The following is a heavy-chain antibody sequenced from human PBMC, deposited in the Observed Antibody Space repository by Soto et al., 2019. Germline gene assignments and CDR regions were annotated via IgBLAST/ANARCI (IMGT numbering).Heavy chain of an antibody. Sequence: QVQVRESGGGVVQPGRSLRLSCAASGFTFSLFTLHWVRQPPGKGLDWVAVVSTDVNNKFYASSVKGRFTISRDNSKNTMYLQMNNLSPEDTAVYYCARGNLDVWGQGTTVTVSS. D-gene: IGHD1-7*01. CDR2: VSTDVNNK. J-gene: IGHJ6*02. V-gene: IGHV3-30-3*01. CDR1: GFTFSLFT. CDR3: ARGNLDV.